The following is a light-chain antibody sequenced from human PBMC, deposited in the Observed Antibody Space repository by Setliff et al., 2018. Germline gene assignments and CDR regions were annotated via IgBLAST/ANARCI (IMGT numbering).Light chain of an antibody. J-gene: IGLJ2*01. Sequence: VLTQPPSVSGAPGQRVTISCTGSSSNIGAGYDVHWYQQLPGTAPKLLIYGNTNRPSGVPDRFSGSKSGTSASLAITGLQAEDEADYYCQSYDSSLSGSVFGGGTKGTVL. CDR2: GNT. CDR3: QSYDSSLSGSV. V-gene: IGLV1-40*01. CDR1: SSNIGAGYD.